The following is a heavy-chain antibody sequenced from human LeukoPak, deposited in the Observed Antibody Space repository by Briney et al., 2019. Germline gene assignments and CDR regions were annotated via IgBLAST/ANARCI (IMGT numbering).Heavy chain of an antibody. CDR2: INGDGSIT. V-gene: IGHV3-74*01. D-gene: IGHD5-12*01. J-gene: IGHJ4*02. Sequence: GGSLRLSCAASGFTFSSYWMHWVRQAPGKGLVWVSRINGDGSITTYADSVQGRFTISRDNAKKTLYLQVNSLRAEDTAMYYCATNSGYDFNYWGQGSLVTVSS. CDR1: GFTFSSYW. CDR3: ATNSGYDFNY.